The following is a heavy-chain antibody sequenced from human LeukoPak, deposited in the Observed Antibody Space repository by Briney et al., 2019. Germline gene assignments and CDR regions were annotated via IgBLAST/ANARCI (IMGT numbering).Heavy chain of an antibody. V-gene: IGHV1-69*05. J-gene: IGHJ3*02. Sequence: SVKASCKASGGTFSSYAISWVRQAPGQGLEWMGGIIPIFGTANYAQKFQGRVTTTTDESTSTAYMELSSLRSEDTAVYYCARDKDLLDAFDIWGQGTMVTVSS. CDR1: GGTFSSYA. D-gene: IGHD1-26*01. CDR3: ARDKDLLDAFDI. CDR2: IIPIFGTA.